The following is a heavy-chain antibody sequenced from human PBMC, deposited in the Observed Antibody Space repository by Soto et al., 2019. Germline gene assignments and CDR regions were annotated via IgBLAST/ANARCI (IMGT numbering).Heavy chain of an antibody. D-gene: IGHD2-15*01. CDR2: MSYDGSNK. CDR3: AKDLGYCSGGSCYSEGYFDS. V-gene: IGHV3-30*18. J-gene: IGHJ4*02. CDR1: GFTFSSYD. Sequence: QVQLVESGGGVVQPGRSLRLSCAASGFTFSSYDMHWVRQAPGKGLEWVAVMSYDGSNKYYADSVKGRFTISRDNSKNTLYLQMNKLGAEDTAVYYCAKDLGYCSGGSCYSEGYFDSWGQGTLVTVSS.